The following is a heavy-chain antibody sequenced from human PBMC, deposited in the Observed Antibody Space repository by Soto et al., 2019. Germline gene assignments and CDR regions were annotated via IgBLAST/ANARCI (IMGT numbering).Heavy chain of an antibody. CDR2: IRSKAYGGTT. V-gene: IGHV3-49*03. Sequence: GGSLRLSCTASGFTFGDYAMSWFRQAPGKGLEWVGFIRSKAYGGTTEYAASVKGRFTISRDDSKSIAYLQMNSPKTEDTAVYYCTRGLGNYYYYYGMDVWGQGTTVTVSS. CDR3: TRGLGNYYYYYGMDV. CDR1: GFTFGDYA. J-gene: IGHJ6*02.